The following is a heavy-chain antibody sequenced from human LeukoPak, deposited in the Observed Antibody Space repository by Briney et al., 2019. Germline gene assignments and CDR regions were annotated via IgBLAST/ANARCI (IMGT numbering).Heavy chain of an antibody. J-gene: IGHJ1*01. Sequence: ASVKVSCKASGYTFTSYGISWVRQAPVQGLEWMGWMNPNSGNTDYAQKFQGRVTMTRNTSITTAYMELSILRSEDTAIYYCARGGPVAATHKYFQYWGQGTLVTVSS. V-gene: IGHV1-8*02. D-gene: IGHD6-19*01. CDR1: GYTFTSYG. CDR3: ARGGPVAATHKYFQY. CDR2: MNPNSGNT.